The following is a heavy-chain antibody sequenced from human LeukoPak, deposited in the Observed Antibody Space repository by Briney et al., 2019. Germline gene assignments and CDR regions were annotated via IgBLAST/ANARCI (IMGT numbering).Heavy chain of an antibody. CDR3: ARDGRYCSSTSCYRRFDY. Sequence: GASVKVSCKASGGTFSSYAISWVRQAPGQGLEWMGWISAYNGNTNYAQKLQGRVTMTTDTSTSTAYMELRSLRSDDTAVYYCARDGRYCSSTSCYRRFDYWGQGTLVTVSS. CDR1: GGTFSSYA. D-gene: IGHD2-2*02. J-gene: IGHJ4*02. V-gene: IGHV1-18*01. CDR2: ISAYNGNT.